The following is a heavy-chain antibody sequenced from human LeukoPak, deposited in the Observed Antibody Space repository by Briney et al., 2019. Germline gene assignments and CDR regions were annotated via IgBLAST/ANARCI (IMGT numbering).Heavy chain of an antibody. V-gene: IGHV3-15*01. CDR2: IKSKTDGGTT. D-gene: IGHD3-10*01. CDR3: TTSSYYYGSGITY. Sequence: GGSLRLSCAASGFTFSNAWMSWVRQAPGKGLEWVGRIKSKTDGGTTDYAAPVKGRFTIPRDDSKNTLYLQMNSLKTEDTAVYYCTTSSYYYGSGITYWGQGTLVTVSS. CDR1: GFTFSNAW. J-gene: IGHJ4*02.